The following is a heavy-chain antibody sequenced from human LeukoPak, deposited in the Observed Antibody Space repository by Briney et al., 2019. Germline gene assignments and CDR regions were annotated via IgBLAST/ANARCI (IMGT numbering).Heavy chain of an antibody. J-gene: IGHJ4*02. CDR3: ARDGYLAVDY. Sequence: SETLSLTCAVSGDSIFSTNWWSWVRQPPGKGLEWIGEIYYSGSTHYSPSLKSRVTISIDKSKNQFSLKLSSVTAADTAVYYCARDGYLAVDYWGQGTLVTVSS. D-gene: IGHD2-2*03. CDR2: IYYSGST. V-gene: IGHV4-4*02. CDR1: GDSIFSTNW.